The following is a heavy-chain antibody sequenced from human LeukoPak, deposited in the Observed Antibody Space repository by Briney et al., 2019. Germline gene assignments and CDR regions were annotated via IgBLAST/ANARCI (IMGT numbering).Heavy chain of an antibody. J-gene: IGHJ4*02. D-gene: IGHD3-22*01. Sequence: GESLKISCKGSGYSFTSYWIGWVRQMPGKGLEWMGIIYPGDSDTRYSPSFQGQFTISADKSIATAYLQWSSLKASDTAMYYCASLYYYDSSGYYPFDYWGQGTLVTVSS. CDR3: ASLYYYDSSGYYPFDY. CDR1: GYSFTSYW. CDR2: IYPGDSDT. V-gene: IGHV5-51*01.